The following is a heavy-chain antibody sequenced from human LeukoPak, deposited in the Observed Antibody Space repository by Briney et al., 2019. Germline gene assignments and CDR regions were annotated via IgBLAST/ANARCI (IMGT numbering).Heavy chain of an antibody. CDR3: ARALSTVTTYFDS. CDR2: FNPGGST. CDR1: GFTFSSYA. D-gene: IGHD4-17*01. Sequence: GSLRLSCAASGFTFSSYAMSWVRQPPGKGLEWIAEFNPGGSTFYNPSLTGRVTISADTSKSQFSLELSSVTAADTAIYYCARALSTVTTYFDSWGQGNLVTVSS. J-gene: IGHJ4*02. V-gene: IGHV4-34*01.